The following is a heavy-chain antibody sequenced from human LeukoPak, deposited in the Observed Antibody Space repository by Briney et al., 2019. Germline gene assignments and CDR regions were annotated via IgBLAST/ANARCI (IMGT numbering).Heavy chain of an antibody. CDR1: GFTFNTYA. V-gene: IGHV3-64*01. D-gene: IGHD2-2*02. J-gene: IGHJ4*02. CDR2: IDSIGDGT. CDR3: ARADCSSSSCYTVSY. Sequence: AGGSLRLSCAASGFTFNTYAMQWVRQAPGKGLEYISSIDSIGDGTYYANSVKGRFSISRDNSKNAVYLQMDSLRADDTAVYYCARADCSSSSCYTVSYWGRGTLVTVSS.